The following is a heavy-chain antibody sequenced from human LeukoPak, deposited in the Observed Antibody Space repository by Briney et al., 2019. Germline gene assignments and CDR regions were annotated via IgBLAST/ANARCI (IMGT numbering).Heavy chain of an antibody. V-gene: IGHV3-30*04. CDR2: ISYDGSNK. Sequence: PGRSLTLSCAPSGFTFSSYAMHWVRQAPGKGLEWVAVISYDGSNKYYADSVKGRFTISRDNSKNTMYLQMNSLRAEDTAVYYCARGLDDSSGYYHPYGYWGQGTLVTVSS. CDR1: GFTFSSYA. D-gene: IGHD3-22*01. J-gene: IGHJ4*02. CDR3: ARGLDDSSGYYHPYGY.